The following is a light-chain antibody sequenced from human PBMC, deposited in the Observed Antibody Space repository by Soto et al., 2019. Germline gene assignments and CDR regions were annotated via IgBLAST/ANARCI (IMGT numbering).Light chain of an antibody. CDR3: QSYDTSLSVV. J-gene: IGLJ2*01. CDR1: SSNIGAGYD. CDR2: ANS. Sequence: QSVLTQPPSXXXXXXXXXXXSCTGSSSNIGAGYDVHWYQQLPGTAPKLLMYANSNRPSGVPDRFSGSKSGTSASLAITGLQAEDEADYYCQSYDTSLSVVFGGGTKLTVL. V-gene: IGLV1-40*01.